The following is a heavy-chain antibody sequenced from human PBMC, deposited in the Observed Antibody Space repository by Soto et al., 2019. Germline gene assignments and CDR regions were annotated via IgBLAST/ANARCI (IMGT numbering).Heavy chain of an antibody. CDR3: ARVLRGVVNWFDP. CDR1: GDTFTNFG. J-gene: IGHJ5*02. Sequence: HLVQSGPEVKKPGASVTVSCKTSGDTFTNFGLSWVRQAPGQGLEWMGWIATYNSNKNYAQKFQGRLTLTTDTSTSTGYMELKSLEYDYTAVDYCARVLRGVVNWFDPWGQGTLVTVSS. V-gene: IGHV1-18*01. CDR2: IATYNSNK. D-gene: IGHD3-10*01.